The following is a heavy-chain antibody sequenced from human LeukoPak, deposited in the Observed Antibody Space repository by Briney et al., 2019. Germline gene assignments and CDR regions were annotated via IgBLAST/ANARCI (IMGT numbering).Heavy chain of an antibody. V-gene: IGHV3-7*01. CDR3: ARARSKGGSYFYY. D-gene: IGHD1-26*01. Sequence: GGSLRLSCAASGFSFSSYWMSWVRQAPGKGLEWVANIKQDGSEKYYVASVKGRFTISRDNAKNSLYLQMNSLRAEDTAVYYCARARSKGGSYFYYWGQGTLVTVSS. J-gene: IGHJ4*02. CDR1: GFSFSSYW. CDR2: IKQDGSEK.